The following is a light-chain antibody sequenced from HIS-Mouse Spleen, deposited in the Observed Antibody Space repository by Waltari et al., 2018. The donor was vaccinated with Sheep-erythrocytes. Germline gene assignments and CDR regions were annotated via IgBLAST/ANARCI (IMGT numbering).Light chain of an antibody. V-gene: IGLV2-11*01. Sequence: QSALTQPRSVSGSPGQSVTIPCTGTSRDVGGSIYFSWYQQHPGKAPKLMIYDVSKRPSGVPDRFSGSKSGNTASLTISGLQAEDEADYYCCSYAGSYNHVFATGTKVTVL. CDR1: SRDVGGSIY. J-gene: IGLJ1*01. CDR2: DVS. CDR3: CSYAGSYNHV.